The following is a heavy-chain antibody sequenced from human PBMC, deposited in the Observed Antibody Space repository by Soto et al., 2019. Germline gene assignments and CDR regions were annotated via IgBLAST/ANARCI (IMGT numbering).Heavy chain of an antibody. CDR2: ISYDGSNK. V-gene: IGHV3-30*18. J-gene: IGHJ6*02. CDR3: AKEAHVLRYFDFYYYGMDV. CDR1: GFTFSSYG. Sequence: AGGSLRLSCAASGFTFSSYGMHWVRQAPGKGLEWVAVISYDGSNKYYADSVKGRFTISRDNSKNTLYLQMNSLRAEDTAVYYCAKEAHVLRYFDFYYYGMDVWGQGTTVTVSS. D-gene: IGHD3-9*01.